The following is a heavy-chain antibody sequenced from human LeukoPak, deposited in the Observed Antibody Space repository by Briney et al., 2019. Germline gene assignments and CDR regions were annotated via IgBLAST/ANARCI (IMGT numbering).Heavy chain of an antibody. CDR2: IFYSGSA. D-gene: IGHD4-17*01. J-gene: IGHJ6*04. CDR3: ARIDYADYVLGGMDV. Sequence: SETLSLTCTVSGGSIRSGDYYWNWIRQPPGRDLAWIGYIFYSGSAYYNPSLKSRVTISVDTSKNQFSLKLTSVTAADTAVYYCARIDYADYVLGGMDVWGKGTTVTVSS. CDR1: GGSIRSGDYY. V-gene: IGHV4-30-4*01.